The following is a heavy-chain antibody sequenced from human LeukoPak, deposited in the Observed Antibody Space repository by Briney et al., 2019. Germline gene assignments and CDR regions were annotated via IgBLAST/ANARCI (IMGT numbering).Heavy chain of an antibody. V-gene: IGHV4-38-2*02. CDR1: GYSISSGYY. CDR3: ARDHSSSSEDY. D-gene: IGHD6-13*01. Sequence: PSETLSLTCTVSGYSISSGYYWAWIRQPPGKGLGWIGSIFHTGSTYHTPSLKSRVTISVDTSQNQFSLKLNSVTAADTAVYYCARDHSSSSEDYWGQGTLVTVSS. J-gene: IGHJ4*02. CDR2: IFHTGST.